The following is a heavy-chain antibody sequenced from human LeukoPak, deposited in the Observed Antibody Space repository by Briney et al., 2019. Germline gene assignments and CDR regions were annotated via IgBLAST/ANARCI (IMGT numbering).Heavy chain of an antibody. Sequence: SETLSLTCAVSGGSITRHSWSWIRQPPGKGLEWIGYIFYSGHTNYNPSLRSRVTISVDTSKTQFSLRLSSVTAADTAVYYCARDTHRRSFPGSWFDPWGQGTLVTVSS. D-gene: IGHD2-15*01. J-gene: IGHJ5*02. CDR2: IFYSGHT. V-gene: IGHV4-59*11. CDR3: ARDTHRRSFPGSWFDP. CDR1: GGSITRHS.